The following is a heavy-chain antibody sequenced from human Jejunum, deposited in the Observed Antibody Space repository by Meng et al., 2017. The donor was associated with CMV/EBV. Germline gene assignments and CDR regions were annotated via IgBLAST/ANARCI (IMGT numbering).Heavy chain of an antibody. J-gene: IGHJ4*02. Sequence: GFTFSSSAMSWVRQAPGKGLEWVSAITGTAGSTFYADSVKGRFTISRDNSKNTLYLQMNSLRAEDTAVYYCAKDRSFTVRGYFDYWGQGTLVTVSS. CDR2: ITGTAGST. CDR3: AKDRSFTVRGYFDY. D-gene: IGHD4-11*01. CDR1: GFTFSSSA. V-gene: IGHV3-23*01.